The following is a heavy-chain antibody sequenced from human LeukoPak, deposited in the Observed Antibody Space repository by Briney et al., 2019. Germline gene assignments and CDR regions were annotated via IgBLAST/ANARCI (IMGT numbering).Heavy chain of an antibody. J-gene: IGHJ4*02. Sequence: SETLSPTLAGYGGAFCGYYWGWIRQPPRKGLELIGGINHSGGTNHNPSLKSRVTISVDTSKNQFSLKLSSVTAADTAVYYCARNRAGSGNYFVAHFDYWGQGTLVTVSS. CDR1: GGAFCGYY. CDR3: ARNRAGSGNYFVAHFDY. V-gene: IGHV4-34*01. CDR2: INHSGGT. D-gene: IGHD3-22*01.